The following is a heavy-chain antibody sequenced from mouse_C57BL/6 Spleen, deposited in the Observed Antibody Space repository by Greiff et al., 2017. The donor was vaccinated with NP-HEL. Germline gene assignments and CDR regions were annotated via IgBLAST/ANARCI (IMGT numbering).Heavy chain of an antibody. CDR2: ISDGGSYT. V-gene: IGHV5-4*03. J-gene: IGHJ4*01. CDR3: ARADYYGSSYVGAMDY. Sequence: EVKLMESGGGLVKPGGSLKLSCAASGFTFSSYAMSWVRQTPEKRLEWVATISDGGSYTYYPDNVKGRFTISRDNAKNNLYLQMSHLKSEDTAMYYCARADYYGSSYVGAMDYWGQGTSVTVSS. D-gene: IGHD1-1*01. CDR1: GFTFSSYA.